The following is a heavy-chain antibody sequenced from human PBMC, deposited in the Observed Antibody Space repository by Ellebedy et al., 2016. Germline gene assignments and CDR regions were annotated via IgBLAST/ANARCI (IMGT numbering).Heavy chain of an antibody. V-gene: IGHV1-2*05. D-gene: IGHD6-13*01. CDR1: GYTFTGYY. CDR2: INPNSGGT. Sequence: ASVKVSRKTSGYTFTGYYIHWVRQAPGQGLEWMGRINPNSGGTNYAQKFQGRVTMTRDTSISTAYMELSGLISDDTVVFYCARGGGVAAAGNALDYWGQGTLVTVSS. J-gene: IGHJ4*02. CDR3: ARGGGVAAAGNALDY.